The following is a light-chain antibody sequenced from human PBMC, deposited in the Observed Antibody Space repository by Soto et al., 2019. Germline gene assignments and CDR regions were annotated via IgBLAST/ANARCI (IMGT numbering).Light chain of an antibody. V-gene: IGLV2-14*01. CDR2: DVT. Sequence: QSALTQPASVSGSPGQSITISCTGTSSDVGGYNYVSWYQQHPGKAPKLMIYDVTNRPSGVSNRFSGSKSGNMASLTISGIQAEDEADYYCSSYTSSSSVVFGGGTKLTVL. CDR1: SSDVGGYNY. J-gene: IGLJ2*01. CDR3: SSYTSSSSVV.